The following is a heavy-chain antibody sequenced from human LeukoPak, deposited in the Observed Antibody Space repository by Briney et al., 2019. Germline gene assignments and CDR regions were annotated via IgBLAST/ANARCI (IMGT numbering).Heavy chain of an antibody. D-gene: IGHD1-26*01. J-gene: IGHJ3*02. Sequence: SETLSLTCAVYGGSFSGYYWSWIRQPPGKGLEWIGEINRSGSTNYNPSLKSRVTISVDTSKNQFSLKLSSVTAADTAVYYCASGREVDAFDIWGQGTMVTVSS. CDR2: INRSGST. CDR3: ASGREVDAFDI. V-gene: IGHV4-34*01. CDR1: GGSFSGYY.